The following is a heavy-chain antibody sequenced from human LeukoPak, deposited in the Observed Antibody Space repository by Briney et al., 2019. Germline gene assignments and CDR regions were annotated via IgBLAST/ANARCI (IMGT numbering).Heavy chain of an antibody. CDR1: GGSISSYY. CDR3: ARRYCSSTSCPPDYYYMDV. Sequence: SETLSLTCTVSGGSISSYYWIWIRQPPGRGLEWMRYIYYSGSTNYNPSLKSRVTISVDTSKNQFSLKLSSVTAADTAVYYCARRYCSSTSCPPDYYYMDVWGKGTTVTVSS. V-gene: IGHV4-59*08. CDR2: IYYSGST. D-gene: IGHD2-2*01. J-gene: IGHJ6*03.